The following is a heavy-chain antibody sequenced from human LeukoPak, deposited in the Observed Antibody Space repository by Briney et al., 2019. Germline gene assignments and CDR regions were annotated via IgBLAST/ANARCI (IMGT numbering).Heavy chain of an antibody. V-gene: IGHV1-18*01. CDR2: ISAYNGNT. CDR1: GYTFTSYG. CDR3: AREIIQTYYDYVWGSYRYTDFDY. Sequence: ASVKVSCKASGYTFTSYGISWVRQAPGQGLEWMGWISAYNGNTNYAQKLQGRVTMTTDTSTSTAYMELRSLRSDDTAVYYCAREIIQTYYDYVWGSYRYTDFDYWGQGTLVTVSS. D-gene: IGHD3-16*02. J-gene: IGHJ4*02.